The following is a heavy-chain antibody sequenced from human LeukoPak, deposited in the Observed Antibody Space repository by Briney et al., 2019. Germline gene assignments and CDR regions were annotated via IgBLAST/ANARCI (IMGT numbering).Heavy chain of an antibody. CDR1: GFTFSSYA. V-gene: IGHV3-23*01. CDR2: ISGSGGST. CDR3: AKDLRGSAHATPAGDSSSSSEDY. Sequence: GGSLSLSCAASGFTFSSYAMSWVRQAPGKGLEWVSAISGSGGSTYYADSVKGRFTISRDNSKHTPYLQMHSLSAEDAAVYYCAKDLRGSAHATPAGDSSSSSEDYWGQGTLVTVSS. D-gene: IGHD6-6*01. J-gene: IGHJ4*02.